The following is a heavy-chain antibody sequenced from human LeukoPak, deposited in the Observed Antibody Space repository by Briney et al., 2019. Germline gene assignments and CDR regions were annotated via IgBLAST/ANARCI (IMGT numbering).Heavy chain of an antibody. Sequence: ASVRVSCKASGHTFVSYGISWVRQAPGQGLEWMGWISGYNGKINYAQKFQGRVTMTTDTSTSTAYLELRSLTSEDTAVYYCARRFCSSVSCYDDDAFDVWGQGTLVTVSS. D-gene: IGHD2-2*01. CDR2: ISGYNGKI. CDR1: GHTFVSYG. V-gene: IGHV1-18*01. J-gene: IGHJ3*01. CDR3: ARRFCSSVSCYDDDAFDV.